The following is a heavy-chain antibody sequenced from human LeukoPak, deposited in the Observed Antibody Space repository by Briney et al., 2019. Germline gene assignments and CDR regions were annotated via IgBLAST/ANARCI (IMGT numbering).Heavy chain of an antibody. J-gene: IGHJ4*02. CDR3: ARVGVIAAAGTYDY. CDR2: ISSSGDTI. Sequence: GGSLRLSCAASGFTFSDYYMTWIRQAPGKGLEWVSYISSSGDTISYADSVKGRFAISRDNAKNSLYLQMNGLRAEDTAVYYCARVGVIAAAGTYDYWGQGTLVTVSS. CDR1: GFTFSDYY. D-gene: IGHD6-13*01. V-gene: IGHV3-11*01.